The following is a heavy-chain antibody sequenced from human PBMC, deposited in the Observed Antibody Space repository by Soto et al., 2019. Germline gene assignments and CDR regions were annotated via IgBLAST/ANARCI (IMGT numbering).Heavy chain of an antibody. CDR2: ISGSGGST. CDR1: GFTFDDYA. CDR3: AKVRGGYSPFVWFDP. J-gene: IGHJ5*02. V-gene: IGHV3-23*04. Sequence: EVQLVESGGGLVQPGRSLRLSCAASGFTFDDYAMHWVRQAPGKGLEWVSGISGSGGSTYYADSVKGRFTISRDNSKNTLYLQMNSLRAEDTAVYYCAKVRGGYSPFVWFDPWGQGTLVTVSS. D-gene: IGHD3-10*01.